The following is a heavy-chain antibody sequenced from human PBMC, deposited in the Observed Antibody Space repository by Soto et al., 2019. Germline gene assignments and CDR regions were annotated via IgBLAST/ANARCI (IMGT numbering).Heavy chain of an antibody. D-gene: IGHD3-10*01. J-gene: IGHJ6*02. CDR1: GGSISSSNW. CDR2: IYHSGST. V-gene: IGHV4-4*02. Sequence: QVQLQESGPGLVKPSGTLSLTCAVSGGSISSSNWWSWVRQPPGKGLEWIGEIYHSGSTNYNPSLKRRVTISVDKSKNQFALMLSSVTAADTAVYYCARVWSHYCYGMDVWGQGTTVTVSS. CDR3: ARVWSHYCYGMDV.